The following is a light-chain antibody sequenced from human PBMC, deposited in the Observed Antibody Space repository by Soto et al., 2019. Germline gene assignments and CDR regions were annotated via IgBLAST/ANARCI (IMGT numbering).Light chain of an antibody. CDR1: SSDVGGYNF. CDR2: DVT. J-gene: IGLJ2*01. V-gene: IGLV2-11*01. Sequence: QSVLTQPRSVSGSPGQSVTISCTGTSSDVGGYNFVSWYQQHPGKAPKLIIYDVTKRPSGVPERFSGSKSGNTASLTVSGLQVEDEGDYYCCSYAGRYTRVFGGGTKLTVL. CDR3: CSYAGRYTRV.